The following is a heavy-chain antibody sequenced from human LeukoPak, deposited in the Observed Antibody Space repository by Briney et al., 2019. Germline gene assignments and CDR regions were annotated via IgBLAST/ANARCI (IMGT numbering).Heavy chain of an antibody. Sequence: GGSLRLSCTASGFTFDNYAMSWVRQAPGKGLEWVSAISGSGGSTYYADSVKGRFTISRDNSKNTLYLQMNSLRAEDTAVYYCAKDSSLWFGESNVDYWGQGTLVTVSS. J-gene: IGHJ4*02. V-gene: IGHV3-23*01. CDR1: GFTFDNYA. D-gene: IGHD3-10*01. CDR2: ISGSGGST. CDR3: AKDSSLWFGESNVDY.